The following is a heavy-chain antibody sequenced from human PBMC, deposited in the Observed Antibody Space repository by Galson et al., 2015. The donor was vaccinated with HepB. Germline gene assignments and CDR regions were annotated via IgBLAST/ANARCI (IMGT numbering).Heavy chain of an antibody. J-gene: IGHJ6*02. CDR2: IDPSDSYT. D-gene: IGHD6-19*01. Sequence: QSGAEVKKPGESLKISCKGSGYSFTSYWISWVRQMPGKGLEWMGRIDPSDSYTNYSPSFQGHVTISADKSISTAYLQWSSLKASDTAMYYCARVAVAGKYYYYYGMDVWGQGTTVTVSS. CDR3: ARVAVAGKYYYYYGMDV. V-gene: IGHV5-10-1*01. CDR1: GYSFTSYW.